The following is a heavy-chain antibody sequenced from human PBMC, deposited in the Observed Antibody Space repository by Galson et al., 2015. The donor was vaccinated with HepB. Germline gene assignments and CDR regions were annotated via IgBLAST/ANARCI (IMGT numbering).Heavy chain of an antibody. D-gene: IGHD3-22*01. CDR3: TRLGDLSGYSSC. J-gene: IGHJ4*02. CDR2: IGSNANNYAT. CDR1: GFTFSGSA. Sequence: SLRLSCAGSGFTFSGSAMHWVRQTSGKGLEWIGRIGSNANNYATAYKASVKGRFTISRDDSKNTAYLQMNSLRTDDTAVYYCTRLGDLSGYSSCWGQGTLVTVSS. V-gene: IGHV3-73*01.